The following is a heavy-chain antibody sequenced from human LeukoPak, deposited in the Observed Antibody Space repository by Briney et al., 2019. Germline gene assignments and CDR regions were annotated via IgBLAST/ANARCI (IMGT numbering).Heavy chain of an antibody. CDR3: AGRGQRYFRD. Sequence: SETLSHTCSVSGDSIGSDYWSWIRQPPGQGLEWIGDIYRIGTTDYNPPLKGRVTKSLDTSKNQLSQNVTSVTAADTAVYYCAGRGQRYFRDWGQGTLVTVSS. D-gene: IGHD3-9*01. J-gene: IGHJ1*01. V-gene: IGHV4-4*08. CDR1: GDSIGSDY. CDR2: IYRIGTT.